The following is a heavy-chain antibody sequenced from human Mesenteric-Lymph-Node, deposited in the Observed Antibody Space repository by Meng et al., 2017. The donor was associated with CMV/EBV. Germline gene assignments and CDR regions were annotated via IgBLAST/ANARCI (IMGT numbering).Heavy chain of an antibody. CDR2: IYYSGST. J-gene: IGHJ5*02. CDR1: GGSICSSSYY. CDR3: ARPHYYGSGSSPWFDP. V-gene: IGHV4-39*01. D-gene: IGHD3-10*01. Sequence: QLQLQESGPGLVKPSETLSLACSVPGGSICSSSYYWGWIRQPPGKGMEWIGSIYYSGSTYYNPSLKSRVTISVDTSKNQFSLKLSSVTAADTAVYYCARPHYYGSGSSPWFDPWGQGTLVTVSS.